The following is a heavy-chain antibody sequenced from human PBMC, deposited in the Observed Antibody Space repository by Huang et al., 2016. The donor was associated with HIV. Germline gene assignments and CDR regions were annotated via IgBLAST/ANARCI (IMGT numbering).Heavy chain of an antibody. V-gene: IGHV1-46*03. CDR2: INSIGGST. Sequence: QVQLVQSGAEVKKPGASVRVYCKASGYTFTSHYMHWVRLAPGQGLEWMRIINSIGGSTTYAQKVQGRVTMTRDTSTSTVYMELSNLRSEDTAVYYCARERRGFGMDVWGKGTTVTVSS. CDR3: ARERRGFGMDV. J-gene: IGHJ6*04. CDR1: GYTFTSHY.